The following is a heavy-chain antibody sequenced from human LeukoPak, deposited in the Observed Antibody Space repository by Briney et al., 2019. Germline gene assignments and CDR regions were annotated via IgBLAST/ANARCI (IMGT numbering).Heavy chain of an antibody. CDR2: IWYDGSNK. J-gene: IGHJ6*02. V-gene: IGHV3-33*01. CDR1: GFTFSSYG. Sequence: PGGSLRLSCAASGFTFSSYGMHWVRQAPGKGLEWVAVIWYDGSNKYYADSVKGRFTISRDNSKNTLYLQMNSLRAEDTAVYYCARGAGGVYYYGMDVWGQGTTVTVSS. CDR3: ARGAGGVYYYGMDV. D-gene: IGHD4-23*01.